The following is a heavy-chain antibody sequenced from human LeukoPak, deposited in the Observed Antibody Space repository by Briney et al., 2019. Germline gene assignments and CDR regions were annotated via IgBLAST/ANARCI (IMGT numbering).Heavy chain of an antibody. CDR1: GGSISSGGYY. CDR2: IYTSGST. J-gene: IGHJ6*03. Sequence: SETLSLTCTVSGGSISSGGYYWSWIRQPAGKGLEWIGRIYTSGSTNYNPSLTSRVTISVDPSKNQFSLKLSSVTAADTAVYYCARGIVVVAQLGYYYYYMDVWGKGTTVTISS. D-gene: IGHD2-15*01. CDR3: ARGIVVVAQLGYYYYYMDV. V-gene: IGHV4-61*02.